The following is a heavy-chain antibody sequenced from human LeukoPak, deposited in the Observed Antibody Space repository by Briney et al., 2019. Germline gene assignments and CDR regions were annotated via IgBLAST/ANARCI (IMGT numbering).Heavy chain of an antibody. Sequence: KPSETLSLTCTISGASISTYYWTWIRQPAGKGLEWNGRIYTSGTTNYNPSLKNRVTMSVDTSKNQFSLKLSSVTAADTAVYYCARGYGDYVGIENYFDYWGQGTLVTVSS. CDR1: GASISTYY. V-gene: IGHV4-4*07. J-gene: IGHJ4*02. CDR2: IYTSGTT. CDR3: ARGYGDYVGIENYFDY. D-gene: IGHD4-17*01.